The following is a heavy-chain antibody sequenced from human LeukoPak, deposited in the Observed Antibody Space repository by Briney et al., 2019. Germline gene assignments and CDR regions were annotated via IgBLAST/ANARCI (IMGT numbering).Heavy chain of an antibody. CDR2: INPNSGGT. Sequence: ASVKVSCKASGYTFTGYYMHWVRQAPGQGLEWMGWINPNSGGTNYAQKFQGRVTMTRDTSISIAYMELSRLRSDDTAVYYCARSLRRDQLLFLAYWGQGTLVTVSS. D-gene: IGHD2-2*01. CDR1: GYTFTGYY. J-gene: IGHJ4*02. V-gene: IGHV1-2*02. CDR3: ARSLRRDQLLFLAY.